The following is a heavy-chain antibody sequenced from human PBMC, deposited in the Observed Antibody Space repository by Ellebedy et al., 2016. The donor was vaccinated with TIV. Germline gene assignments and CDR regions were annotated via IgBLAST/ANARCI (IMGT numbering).Heavy chain of an antibody. Sequence: ASVKVSXXASGYTFVSYTISWVRQAPGQGLEWMGWISTYDGDTNFAQNFQGRVTMTTDTSTSTVYMELRGLRDDDTAVYYCARPLDSGYDSAYFDYWGQGTLVTVSS. CDR3: ARPLDSGYDSAYFDY. D-gene: IGHD5-12*01. CDR1: GYTFVSYT. V-gene: IGHV1-18*04. J-gene: IGHJ4*02. CDR2: ISTYDGDT.